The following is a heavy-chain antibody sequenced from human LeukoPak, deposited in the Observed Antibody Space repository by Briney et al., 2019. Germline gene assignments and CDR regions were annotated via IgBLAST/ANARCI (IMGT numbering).Heavy chain of an antibody. D-gene: IGHD6-19*01. CDR2: INHSGST. J-gene: IGHJ6*02. V-gene: IGHV4-34*01. CDR1: GGSISSGGYC. CDR3: ARESGWWRHMDV. Sequence: ETSETLSLTCAVSGGSISSGGYCWSWIRQPPGKGLEWIGEINHSGSTNYNPSLKSRVTISVDMSKNQFSLKLSSVTAADTAVYYCARESGWWRHMDVWGQGTTVTVSS.